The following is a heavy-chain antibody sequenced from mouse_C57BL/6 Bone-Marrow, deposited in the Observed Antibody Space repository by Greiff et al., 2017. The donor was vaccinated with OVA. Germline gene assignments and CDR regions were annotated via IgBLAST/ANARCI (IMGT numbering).Heavy chain of an antibody. CDR2: IYPGSGST. CDR1: GYTFTSYW. V-gene: IGHV1-55*01. Sequence: QVQLQQPGAELVKPGASVKMSCKASGYTFTSYWITWVKQRPGQGLEWIGDIYPGSGSTNYNEKFKSKAKLNVDTSSSTAYMQLSSLTSEDSAVYYCARYSTVVATSDYWGQGTTLTVSS. CDR3: ARYSTVVATSDY. D-gene: IGHD1-1*01. J-gene: IGHJ2*01.